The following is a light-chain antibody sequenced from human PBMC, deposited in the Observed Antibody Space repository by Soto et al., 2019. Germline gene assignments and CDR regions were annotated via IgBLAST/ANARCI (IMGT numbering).Light chain of an antibody. CDR1: QSFSSY. Sequence: EIVLTQSPATRSLSPGERATLSCRASQSFSSYLAWYQQKPGQAPRLLIYDASQRATGIPARFSGRGSGTAFTLTISSLEPEDFAVYYCQQRSNWPPLITFGQGPRLEIK. V-gene: IGKV3-11*01. CDR3: QQRSNWPPLIT. J-gene: IGKJ5*01. CDR2: DAS.